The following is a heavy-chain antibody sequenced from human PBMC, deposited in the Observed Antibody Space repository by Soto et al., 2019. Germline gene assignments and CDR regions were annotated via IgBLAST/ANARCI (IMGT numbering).Heavy chain of an antibody. J-gene: IGHJ4*02. V-gene: IGHV3-33*01. CDR1: GFTFSSYG. CDR2: IWSDGNNN. D-gene: IGHD2-2*01. Sequence: QVQLVESGGGVVQPGRSLRLSCAASGFTFSSYGMHWVRQAPGKGLEWVAVIWSDGNNNYYADSVKGRFTISRDNSKSTLYLQMNSLRAEDTAVYYCVRGYPEVDFDFWGQGTLATVSA. CDR3: VRGYPEVDFDF.